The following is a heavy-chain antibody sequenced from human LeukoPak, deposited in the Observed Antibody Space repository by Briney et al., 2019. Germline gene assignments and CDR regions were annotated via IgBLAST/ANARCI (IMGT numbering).Heavy chain of an antibody. D-gene: IGHD3-22*01. CDR3: ARLSIPTSSYDSSGSYYYFDY. CDR1: GGSISSSSYY. Sequence: PSETLSLTCTVSGGSISSSSYYWGWIRQPPGKGLEWIGSINYSGNIYYTPSLKSRVTISVDTSKNQFSLKLSSVTAADTAIYYCARLSIPTSSYDSSGSYYYFDYWGQGTLVTVSS. V-gene: IGHV4-39*01. J-gene: IGHJ4*02. CDR2: INYSGNI.